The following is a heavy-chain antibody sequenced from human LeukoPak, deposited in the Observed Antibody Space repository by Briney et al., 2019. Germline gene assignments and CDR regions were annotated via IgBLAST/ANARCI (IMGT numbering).Heavy chain of an antibody. J-gene: IGHJ4*02. D-gene: IGHD2-2*03. CDR2: INHSGST. CDR1: GGSFSGYY. V-gene: IGHV4-34*01. Sequence: PSETLSLSCAVYGGSFSGYYWSWIRQPPGKGLEWIGEINHSGSTNYNPSLKSRVTISVDTSKNQFSLKLSSVTAADTAVYYCARAPAGYCSSTSCPPFDYWGQGTLVTVSS. CDR3: ARAPAGYCSSTSCPPFDY.